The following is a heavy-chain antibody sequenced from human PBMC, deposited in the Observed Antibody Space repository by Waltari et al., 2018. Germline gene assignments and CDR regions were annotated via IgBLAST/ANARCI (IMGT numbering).Heavy chain of an antibody. CDR3: ARTFRGYSYGAFDN. CDR1: GGSISSYY. D-gene: IGHD5-18*01. V-gene: IGHV4-59*01. J-gene: IGHJ4*02. Sequence: QVQLQESGPGLVKPSETLSLTCTVSGGSISSYYWRWIRQPPGKGLEWIGYIYYSGSTNYNPPLKSRVTISVDPSKNQFSLKLSSVTAADTAVYYCARTFRGYSYGAFDNWGQGTLLTVSS. CDR2: IYYSGST.